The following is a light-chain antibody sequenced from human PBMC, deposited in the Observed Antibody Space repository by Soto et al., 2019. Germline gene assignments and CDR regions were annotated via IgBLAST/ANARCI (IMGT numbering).Light chain of an antibody. CDR1: QTISSW. Sequence: DIQMTQSPSTLSASVGDSVTISCRASQTISSWLAWYQQKPGSAPKLLVYKASSLESGVPSRFSGSGSGTEFTLTIRSLQADDFATYYCQQYITYPETFGQGTKVEIK. CDR2: KAS. CDR3: QQYITYPET. V-gene: IGKV1-5*03. J-gene: IGKJ1*01.